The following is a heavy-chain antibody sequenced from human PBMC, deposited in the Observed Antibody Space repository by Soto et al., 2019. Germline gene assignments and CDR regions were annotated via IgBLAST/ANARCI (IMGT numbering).Heavy chain of an antibody. Sequence: EVQLLESGGGLVQPGGSLRLSCAASGFTYPSYTMSWVRQAPGKGLEWVSGISGGGDNTYYADSVKGRFSISRDNSTDTLSLQMNSLKAEATAVYYCAKAVLWEKDAFHVWGQGTMVTVSS. D-gene: IGHD1-26*01. CDR2: ISGGGDNT. V-gene: IGHV3-23*01. J-gene: IGHJ3*01. CDR3: AKAVLWEKDAFHV. CDR1: GFTYPSYT.